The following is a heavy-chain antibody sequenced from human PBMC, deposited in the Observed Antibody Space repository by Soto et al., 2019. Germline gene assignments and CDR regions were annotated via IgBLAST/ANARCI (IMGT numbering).Heavy chain of an antibody. V-gene: IGHV3-30-3*01. CDR1: GFTFRSYG. D-gene: IGHD6-13*01. Sequence: EQLVESGGGVVQPGRSLRLSCVASGFTFRSYGMHWVRQAPGKGLEWVAVMSDDESKKYYADSVKGRFTTSRDNSKNTLFLQMDTLISEDTAVYYCARTAGGRVRGALDIWGQGTMVTVSS. CDR3: ARTAGGRVRGALDI. J-gene: IGHJ3*02. CDR2: MSDDESKK.